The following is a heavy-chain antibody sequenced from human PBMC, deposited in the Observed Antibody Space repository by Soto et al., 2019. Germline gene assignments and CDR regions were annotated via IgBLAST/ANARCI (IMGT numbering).Heavy chain of an antibody. J-gene: IGHJ4*02. CDR3: ASLIGESFDY. Sequence: SETLSLTCTVSGGSISSYYWSWIRQPPGKGLEGIGYIYYSGSTNYNPSLKSPVTISVDTSKNQFSLKLSSVTAADTAVYYCASLIGESFDYWGQGTLVTVSS. D-gene: IGHD3-16*01. CDR1: GGSISSYY. V-gene: IGHV4-59*01. CDR2: IYYSGST.